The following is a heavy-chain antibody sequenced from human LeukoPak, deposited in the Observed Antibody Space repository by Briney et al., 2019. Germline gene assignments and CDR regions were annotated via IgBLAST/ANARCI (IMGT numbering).Heavy chain of an antibody. J-gene: IGHJ4*02. CDR3: TRRVVVVDSGSNYFDY. V-gene: IGHV3-73*01. CDR1: GFTFSTYW. D-gene: IGHD2-15*01. CDR2: IRSKANSYAT. Sequence: PGGSLRLSCAASGFTFSTYWMSWVRQASGKGLEWVGRIRSKANSYATAYAASVKGRFTISRDDSKNTAYLQMNSLKTEDTAVYYCTRRVVVVDSGSNYFDYWGQGTLVTVSS.